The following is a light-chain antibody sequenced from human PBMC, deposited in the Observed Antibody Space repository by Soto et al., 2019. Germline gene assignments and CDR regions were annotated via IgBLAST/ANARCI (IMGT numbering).Light chain of an antibody. CDR2: DVS. J-gene: IGLJ1*01. V-gene: IGLV2-11*01. CDR3: CSYAGSYTFGV. Sequence: QSVLTQPRSVSGSPGQSVTISCTGTSSDVGGYNYVSWYQQHPGKAPKLMIYDVSKRPSGVPDRFSGSKSGNTASLTSSGLQAEDEADYYCCSYAGSYTFGVFGTVTKVTGL. CDR1: SSDVGGYNY.